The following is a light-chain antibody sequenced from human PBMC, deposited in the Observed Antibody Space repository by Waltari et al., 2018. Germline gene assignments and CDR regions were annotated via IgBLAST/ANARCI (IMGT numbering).Light chain of an antibody. CDR1: STDVGAYHF. CDR2: DVG. J-gene: IGLJ1*01. V-gene: IGLV2-14*01. CDR3: SSYTTSTTLL. Sequence: QSALTQPASVSGSPGQSITISCTGSSTDVGAYHFVSSYQPHPSKVPKLILYDVGNRPPGISHRCSASKSGNTASLTISGLQEEDEGEYYCSSYTTSTTLLFGTGTRLTVL.